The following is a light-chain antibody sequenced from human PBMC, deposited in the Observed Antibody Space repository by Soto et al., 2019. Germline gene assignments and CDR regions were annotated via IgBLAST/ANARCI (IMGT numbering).Light chain of an antibody. CDR2: RNN. CDR3: AAWDDSLSVV. Sequence: QSALTQPPSASGTPGQRVTLSCSGSSSNIGSNFVYWYQQLPGTAPKLLIFRNNQRPSGVPDRFSGSKSGTSASLAISGLRSEDEADYYCAAWDDSLSVVFGGGTKLTVL. CDR1: SSNIGSNF. J-gene: IGLJ2*01. V-gene: IGLV1-47*01.